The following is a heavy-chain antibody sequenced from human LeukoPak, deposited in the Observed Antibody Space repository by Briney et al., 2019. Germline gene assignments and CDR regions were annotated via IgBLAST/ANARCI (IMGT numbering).Heavy chain of an antibody. CDR2: ISRHSGASA. Sequence: GGSLRLSCAASGFTFSSYSMNWVRQAPGKGLECVASISRHSGASAYYAASVKGRFTISRDNSRSTLYLQMNSLRADDTAVYYCSKKGQNGDYGKPDWGQGTLVTVSS. J-gene: IGHJ4*02. V-gene: IGHV3-23*01. CDR1: GFTFSSYS. D-gene: IGHD4-17*01. CDR3: SKKGQNGDYGKPD.